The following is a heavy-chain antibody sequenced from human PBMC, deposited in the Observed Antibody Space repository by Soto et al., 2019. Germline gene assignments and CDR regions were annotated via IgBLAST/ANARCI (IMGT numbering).Heavy chain of an antibody. CDR1: GYTFSNYD. J-gene: IGHJ4*02. V-gene: IGHV1-8*01. D-gene: IGHD3-10*01. Sequence: QVQLVQSGAELKKPGASVKVSCKASGYTFSNYDMNWVRQATGQGPEWIGWVNPNNGDTGYAQKFQGRVTLTTDISTTTAYMERTSLRSEDTAIYYCAKVSRKGSAIDFDYWGQGNLITVSS. CDR3: AKVSRKGSAIDFDY. CDR2: VNPNNGDT.